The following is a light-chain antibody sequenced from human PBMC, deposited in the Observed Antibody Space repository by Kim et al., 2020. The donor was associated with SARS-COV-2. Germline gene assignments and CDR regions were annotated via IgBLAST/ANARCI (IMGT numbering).Light chain of an antibody. CDR3: QVWDSSSDHNYV. J-gene: IGLJ1*01. CDR1: NIGSKS. CDR2: YDS. V-gene: IGLV3-21*04. Sequence: PGKTARITCGENNIGSKSVHWYQQKPGQAPVLVIYYDSDRPSGIPERFSGSNSGNTATLTISRVEAGDEADYYCQVWDSSSDHNYVFGTGTKVTVL.